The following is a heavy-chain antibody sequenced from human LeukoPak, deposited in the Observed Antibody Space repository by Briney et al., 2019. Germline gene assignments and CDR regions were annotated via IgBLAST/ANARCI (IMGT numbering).Heavy chain of an antibody. CDR2: ISGSGIK. CDR1: RFTFSSYE. CDR3: AREDTGVAFDI. Sequence: PGGSLRLSCAASRFTFSSYEMNWVRQAPGKGLEWVSYISGSGIKHYADSVKGRFTISRDNAKNSLYLLMNSLRVEDTAVYYCAREDTGVAFDIWGQGTTVTV. D-gene: IGHD2-8*01. V-gene: IGHV3-48*03. J-gene: IGHJ3*02.